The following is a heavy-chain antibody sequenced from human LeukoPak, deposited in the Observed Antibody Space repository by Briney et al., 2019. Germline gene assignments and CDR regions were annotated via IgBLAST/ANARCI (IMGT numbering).Heavy chain of an antibody. CDR1: GFIFSDCA. CDR2: IDTREKSSAT. J-gene: IGHJ4*02. Sequence: PGGSLRLSCAGSGFIFSDCAIHWVRQAPGKGLELVGRIDTREKSSATAYAASVRGRFSISRDDSKSTAFLRMTSLKTEDTAVYFCTRDGGSYSHLDYWGQGTLVTVSS. D-gene: IGHD1-26*01. V-gene: IGHV3-73*01. CDR3: TRDGGSYSHLDY.